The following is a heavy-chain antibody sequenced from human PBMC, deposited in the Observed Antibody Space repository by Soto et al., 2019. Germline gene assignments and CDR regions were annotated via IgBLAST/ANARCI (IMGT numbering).Heavy chain of an antibody. D-gene: IGHD2-2*01. CDR2: IYPGDSDT. CDR1: GYSFTSYW. Sequence: GESLKISCKGSGYSFTSYWIGWVRQMPGKGLEWMGIIYPGDSDTRYSPSFQGQVTISADKSISTAYLQWSSLKASDTAMYYCARHPGGGYCSSTSCHRRYYYYMDVWGKGTTVTVSS. CDR3: ARHPGGGYCSSTSCHRRYYYYMDV. J-gene: IGHJ6*03. V-gene: IGHV5-51*01.